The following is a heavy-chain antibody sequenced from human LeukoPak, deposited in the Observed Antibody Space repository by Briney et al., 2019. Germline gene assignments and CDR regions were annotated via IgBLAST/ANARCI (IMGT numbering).Heavy chain of an antibody. CDR2: IRHDGSEK. D-gene: IGHD5-18*01. CDR1: GFTVSSNY. V-gene: IGHV3-7*01. J-gene: IGHJ4*02. Sequence: PGGSLRLSCAASGFTVSSNYMSWVREAPGKGLEWVANIRHDGSEKYYVDSVKGRFTISRDNAKDSLYLQMNSLRVEDTAVYYCARGGSRQYNFWGQGTLVTVSS. CDR3: ARGGSRQYNF.